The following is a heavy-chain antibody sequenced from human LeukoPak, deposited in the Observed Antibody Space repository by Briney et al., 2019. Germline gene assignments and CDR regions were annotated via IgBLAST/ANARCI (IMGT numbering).Heavy chain of an antibody. V-gene: IGHV1-46*01. CDR1: GYIFTNYY. CDR2: INPSGGST. J-gene: IGHJ4*02. Sequence: ASVKVSCKASGYIFTNYYMHWVRQAPGQGLEWRGMINPSGGSTRYAQKFQGRVTMTRDTSTNTVYMELSSLRSEDTAVYYCARGGGLGYCSSTSCRFDYWGQGTLVTVSS. D-gene: IGHD2-2*01. CDR3: ARGGGLGYCSSTSCRFDY.